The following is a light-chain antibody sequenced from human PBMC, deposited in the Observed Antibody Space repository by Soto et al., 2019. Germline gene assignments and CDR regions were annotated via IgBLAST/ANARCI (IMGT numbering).Light chain of an antibody. J-gene: IGLJ2*01. CDR2: DVS. CDR1: SSDVGGYNY. CDR3: SSYTSSDVV. Sequence: QSALTQPASVSGSPGQSITISCTGTSSDVGGYNYVSWYQQHPGKAPKLMIYDVSNRPSGVSNRFSGSKSGNTASLTISGLQAEDEADYYCSSYTSSDVVFGGGIKLTVL. V-gene: IGLV2-14*01.